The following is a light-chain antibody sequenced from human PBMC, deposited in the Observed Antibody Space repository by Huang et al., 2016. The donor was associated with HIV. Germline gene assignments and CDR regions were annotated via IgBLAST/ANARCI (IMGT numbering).Light chain of an antibody. CDR2: TAS. J-gene: IGKJ4*01. CDR1: QGVNIG. V-gene: IGKV1D-13*01. Sequence: AIQLTQSPSSLSASVGDTVTITCRASQGVNIGLAWYQQKPGKAPKLLIYTASSLASGVPSRFSGSGSVTDFTLTISSLQPDDFATYYCQQFDNYPLTFGGGTKVEIK. CDR3: QQFDNYPLT.